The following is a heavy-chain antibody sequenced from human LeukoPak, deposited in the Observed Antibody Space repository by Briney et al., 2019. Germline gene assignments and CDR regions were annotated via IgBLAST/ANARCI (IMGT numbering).Heavy chain of an antibody. CDR3: ARHDGSGPFDY. J-gene: IGHJ4*02. D-gene: IGHD1-1*01. CDR1: GYSFDSQW. V-gene: IGHV5-51*01. Sequence: GESLKISCKGFGYSFDSQWIGWVRQMPGKGLEWMGIIYPGDSDTKYSPSFEGQVTMSADKSISTAYLQWRSLKASDTTIYYCARHDGSGPFDYWGQGTLVTVSS. CDR2: IYPGDSDT.